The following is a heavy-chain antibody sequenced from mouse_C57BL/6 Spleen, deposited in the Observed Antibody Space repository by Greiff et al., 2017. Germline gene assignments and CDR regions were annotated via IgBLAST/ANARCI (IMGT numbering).Heavy chain of an antibody. J-gene: IGHJ2*01. V-gene: IGHV2-2*01. CDR1: GFSLTSYG. Sequence: VQVVESGPGLVQPSQSLSITCTVSGFSLTSYGVHWVRQSPGKGLEWLGVIWSGGSTDCNAAFISRLSISTDNSKSQVFFKMNSLQADDTAIYYCARDCDYDAHYFDYWGQGTTLTVSS. D-gene: IGHD2-4*01. CDR3: ARDCDYDAHYFDY. CDR2: IWSGGST.